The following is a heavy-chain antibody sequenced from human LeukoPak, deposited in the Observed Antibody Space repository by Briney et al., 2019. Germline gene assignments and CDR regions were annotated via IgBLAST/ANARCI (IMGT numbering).Heavy chain of an antibody. Sequence: SETLSLTCAVSGYSISSSNWWGWIWQPPGKGLEWIGYIYYSGSTYYNPSLKSRVTMSVDTSKNQFSLKLSSVTAVDTAVYYCARTRIRGEGWFDPWGQGTLVTVSS. CDR1: GYSISSSNW. CDR2: IYYSGST. V-gene: IGHV4-28*01. J-gene: IGHJ5*02. CDR3: ARTRIRGEGWFDP. D-gene: IGHD3-10*01.